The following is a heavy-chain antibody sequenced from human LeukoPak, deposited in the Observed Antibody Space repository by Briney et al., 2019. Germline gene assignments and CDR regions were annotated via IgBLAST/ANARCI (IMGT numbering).Heavy chain of an antibody. CDR2: IIPIFGIA. CDR3: ARVGAYYYGSGSYYNGAPFDY. V-gene: IGHV1-69*04. J-gene: IGHJ4*02. CDR1: GGTFSSYA. D-gene: IGHD3-10*01. Sequence: SVKVSCKASGGTFSSYAISWVRQAPGQGLEWMGRIIPIFGIANYAQKFQGRVTITADKSTSTAYMELSSLRSEDTAVYYCARVGAYYYGSGSYYNGAPFDYWGQGTLVTVSS.